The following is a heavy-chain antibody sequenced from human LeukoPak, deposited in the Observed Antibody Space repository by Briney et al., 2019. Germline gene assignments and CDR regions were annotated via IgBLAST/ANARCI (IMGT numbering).Heavy chain of an antibody. CDR1: GFTFSSYG. CDR3: AKELVWGSYRYYFDY. V-gene: IGHV3-33*06. D-gene: IGHD3-16*02. J-gene: IGHJ4*02. Sequence: GGSLRLSXAASGFTFSSYGMHWVRQAPGKGLEGVAVIWYDGSNKYYADSVKGRFTISRDNSKNTLYLQMNSLRAEDTAVYYCAKELVWGSYRYYFDYWGQGTLVTVSS. CDR2: IWYDGSNK.